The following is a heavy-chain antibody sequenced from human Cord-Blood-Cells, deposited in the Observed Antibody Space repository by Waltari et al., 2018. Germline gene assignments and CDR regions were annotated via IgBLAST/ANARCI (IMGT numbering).Heavy chain of an antibody. Sequence: QVQLVQSGAEVKKPGSSVKVSCKASGGTFSSYAISWVRQAPGQGLEWMGGSIPSFGTANDAQKFQGRVTITADESTSTAYMELSSLRSEDTAVYYCARDSRYCSSTSCYWFDPWGQGTLVTVSS. CDR1: GGTFSSYA. J-gene: IGHJ5*02. D-gene: IGHD2-2*01. CDR2: SIPSFGTA. CDR3: ARDSRYCSSTSCYWFDP. V-gene: IGHV1-69*12.